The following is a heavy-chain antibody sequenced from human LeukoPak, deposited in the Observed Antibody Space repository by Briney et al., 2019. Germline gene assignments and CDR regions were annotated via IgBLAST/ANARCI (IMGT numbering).Heavy chain of an antibody. Sequence: PGGSLRLSCAASGFTFSSYAMSWVRQAPGKGLEWVSAISGSGGSTYYADSVKGRFTISRDNSKNTLYLQMNSLRAEDTAVYYCAKEAGGYSYGYDAFDIWGQGTMVTVSS. D-gene: IGHD5-18*01. CDR2: ISGSGGST. CDR1: GFTFSSYA. V-gene: IGHV3-23*01. CDR3: AKEAGGYSYGYDAFDI. J-gene: IGHJ3*02.